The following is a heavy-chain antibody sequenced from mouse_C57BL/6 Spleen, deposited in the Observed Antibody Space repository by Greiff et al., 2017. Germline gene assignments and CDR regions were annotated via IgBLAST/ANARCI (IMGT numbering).Heavy chain of an antibody. CDR3: ARIEGISKPLFAY. J-gene: IGHJ3*01. CDR2: VYLRDGST. CDR1: GYTFTSYD. D-gene: IGHD2-5*01. Sequence: QVQLQQSGPELVKPGASVKLSCKASGYTFTSYDINWVKQRPGQGLGWIGWVYLRDGSTKYNEKFKGKATLTVDTSSSTAYMELDSLTSEDSAVYFCARIEGISKPLFAYWGQGTLVTVSA. V-gene: IGHV1-85*01.